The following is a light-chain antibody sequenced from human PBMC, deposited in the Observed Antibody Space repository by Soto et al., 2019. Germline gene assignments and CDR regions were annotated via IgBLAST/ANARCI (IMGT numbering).Light chain of an antibody. V-gene: IGKV3-20*01. CDR2: GAS. Sequence: EIVMTQSPVTLSVSPGERATLSCRASQSVSSNLAWYQQKPGQAPSLLIYGASSRATGIPDRFSGSGSGTDFTLTISRLEPEDFAVYYCQQYGGSPRTFGQGTKWIS. CDR1: QSVSSN. J-gene: IGKJ1*01. CDR3: QQYGGSPRT.